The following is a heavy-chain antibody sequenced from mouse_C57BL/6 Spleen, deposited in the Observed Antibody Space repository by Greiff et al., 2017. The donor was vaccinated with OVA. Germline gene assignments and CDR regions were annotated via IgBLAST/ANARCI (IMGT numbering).Heavy chain of an antibody. J-gene: IGHJ2*01. CDR2: IDPSDSYT. V-gene: IGHV1-50*01. CDR3: ARSDTTVVATEGY. Sequence: QVQLQQSGAELVKPGASVKLSCKASGYTFTSYWMQWVKQRPGQGLEWIGEIDPSDSYTNYNQKFKGKATLTVDTSSSTAYMQLSSLTSEDSAVYYCARSDTTVVATEGYWGQGTTLTVSS. D-gene: IGHD1-1*01. CDR1: GYTFTSYW.